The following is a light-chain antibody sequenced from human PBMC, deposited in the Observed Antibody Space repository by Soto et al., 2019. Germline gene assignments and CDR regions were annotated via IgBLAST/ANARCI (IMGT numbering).Light chain of an antibody. CDR1: QGISDY. CDR3: QQYNAYPLT. J-gene: IGKJ4*01. CDR2: GAS. V-gene: IGKV1-9*01. Sequence: DIQLTQSPSFLSASVGDRVTISCRASQGISDYLAWYQQKPAKAPKLLIFGASTLQSGIPSRFSGSASGTDFTLTISSLQPEDFATYFCQQYNAYPLTFGGGTKLEIK.